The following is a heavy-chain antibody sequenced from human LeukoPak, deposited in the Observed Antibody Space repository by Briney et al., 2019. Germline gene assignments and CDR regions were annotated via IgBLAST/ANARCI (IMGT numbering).Heavy chain of an antibody. Sequence: SGPTLVNPTQTLTLTCTFSGFSLSTSGVGVGWIRQPPVKALEWLALIYWNDDKRYGPSLKSRLTITKDTSKNQVVLTMTNMDPVDTATYYCARVGGIQLWSYFDYWGQGTLVTVSS. D-gene: IGHD5-18*01. CDR1: GFSLSTSGVG. CDR2: IYWNDDK. CDR3: ARVGGIQLWSYFDY. V-gene: IGHV2-5*01. J-gene: IGHJ4*02.